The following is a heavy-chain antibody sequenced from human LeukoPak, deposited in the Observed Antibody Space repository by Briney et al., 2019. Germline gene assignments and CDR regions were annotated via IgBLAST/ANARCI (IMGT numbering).Heavy chain of an antibody. D-gene: IGHD1-26*01. J-gene: IGHJ4*02. Sequence: ASVKVSCKASGYTFTSYGISWVRQAPGQGLEWRGWISAYNGNTNYAQKLQGRVTMTTDTSTSTAYMELRSLRSDDTAVYYCARDRGGSYHSRLWIDYWGQGTLVTVSS. CDR2: ISAYNGNT. V-gene: IGHV1-18*01. CDR3: ARDRGGSYHSRLWIDY. CDR1: GYTFTSYG.